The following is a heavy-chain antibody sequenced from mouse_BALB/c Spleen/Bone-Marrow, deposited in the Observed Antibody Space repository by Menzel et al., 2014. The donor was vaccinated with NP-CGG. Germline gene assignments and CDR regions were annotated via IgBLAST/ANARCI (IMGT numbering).Heavy chain of an antibody. CDR1: SDSITSGY. CDR2: ISNSGST. CDR3: ASWGFAY. V-gene: IGHV3-8*02. J-gene: IGHJ3*01. D-gene: IGHD4-1*01. Sequence: EVKVVESGPSLVKPSQTLSLTCSVTSDSITSGYWNWIRKVPGNKLEYMGYISNSGSTYYNPSLKSRISITRDTSKNQYYLQLNSVTTEDTATYYCASWGFAYWGRGTLVTVSA.